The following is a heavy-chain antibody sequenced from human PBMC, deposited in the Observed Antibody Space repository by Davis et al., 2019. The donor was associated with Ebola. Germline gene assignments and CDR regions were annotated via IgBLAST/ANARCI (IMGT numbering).Heavy chain of an antibody. CDR2: IYYSGST. CDR1: SGSISSYY. Sequence: MPSETLSLTCTVSSGSISSYYWSWIRQPPGRGLEWIGYIYYSGSTNYNPSLKSRVTISVDTSRTQFSLKLSSVTAADTAVYYCARHWYSSSWYVSYWFDPWGQGTLVTVSS. D-gene: IGHD6-13*01. CDR3: ARHWYSSSWYVSYWFDP. J-gene: IGHJ5*02. V-gene: IGHV4-59*08.